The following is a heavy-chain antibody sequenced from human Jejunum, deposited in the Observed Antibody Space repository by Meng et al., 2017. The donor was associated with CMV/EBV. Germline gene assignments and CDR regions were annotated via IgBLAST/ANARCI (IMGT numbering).Heavy chain of an antibody. CDR3: ARESGSYYWFDP. D-gene: IGHD1-26*01. J-gene: IGHJ5*02. CDR2: IYTSGST. Sequence: QVVPDGAGPGLVKSSETLALTCFVSAGPISCYYWSWIRQPAGKGLEWIGRIYTSGSTHYNPSLKSRLTMSVDLAKNQISLKLSSVTAADTAVYYCARESGSYYWFDPWGQGTLVTVSS. CDR1: AGPISCYY. V-gene: IGHV4-4*07.